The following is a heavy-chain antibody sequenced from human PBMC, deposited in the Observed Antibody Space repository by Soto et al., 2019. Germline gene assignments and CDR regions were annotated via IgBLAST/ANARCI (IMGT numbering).Heavy chain of an antibody. Sequence: ESLSLTCTVSGDSVTSVSDYWSWIRQPPGKGLEWIGYIYYSGSADYNPSLGSRVTISIDTSKNQFSLKLTSVTAADTAVHYCARGVGFGYYYYHMDLWGQGTTVTVSS. CDR2: IYYSGSA. D-gene: IGHD3-10*01. V-gene: IGHV4-61*01. CDR1: GDSVTSVSDY. CDR3: ARGVGFGYYYYHMDL. J-gene: IGHJ6*02.